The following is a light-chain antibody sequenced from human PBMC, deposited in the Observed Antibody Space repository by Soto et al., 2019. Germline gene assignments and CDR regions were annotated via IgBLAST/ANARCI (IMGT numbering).Light chain of an antibody. Sequence: QSALTQPASVSGSPGQSITISCTGTSSDVGGYNYVSWYQQHPGKAPKLMIYEVSNRPPGVPNRFSGSKSGNTASLTISGLQADDEADYYCSSYTRSSTVFGTGTKLTVL. CDR1: SSDVGGYNY. CDR2: EVS. V-gene: IGLV2-14*01. CDR3: SSYTRSSTV. J-gene: IGLJ1*01.